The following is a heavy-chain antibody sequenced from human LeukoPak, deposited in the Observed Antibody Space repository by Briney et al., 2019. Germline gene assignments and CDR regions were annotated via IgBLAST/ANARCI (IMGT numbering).Heavy chain of an antibody. Sequence: PGGSLRLSCAASGFTFSNYAMSWVRQAPGKGLECVSSISGPGDSTYSADSVKGRFTISRDNSKNTLWLQMSSLRAEDTALYYCARAMSVDILIGLDYWGQGILVTVSS. J-gene: IGHJ4*02. CDR3: ARAMSVDILIGLDY. CDR1: GFTFSNYA. D-gene: IGHD3-9*01. CDR2: ISGPGDST. V-gene: IGHV3-23*01.